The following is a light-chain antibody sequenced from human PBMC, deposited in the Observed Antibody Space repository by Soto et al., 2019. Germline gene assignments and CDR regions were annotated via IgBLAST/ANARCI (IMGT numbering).Light chain of an antibody. J-gene: IGLJ3*02. CDR1: SSNIGSNY. V-gene: IGLV1-47*01. CDR3: ATWDDSLSGWV. CDR2: MNN. Sequence: QSALTQPASASGTPGQRVAISCSGSSSNIGSNYVYWYYQIPGTAPQLLLFMNNQRPSGVPDRFSGFKSGTSASLAISGLRPEDEADYYCATWDDSLSGWVFGGVTKLTVL.